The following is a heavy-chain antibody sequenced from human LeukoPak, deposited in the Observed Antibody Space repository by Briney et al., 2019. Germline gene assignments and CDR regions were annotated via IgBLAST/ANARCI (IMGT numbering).Heavy chain of an antibody. D-gene: IGHD4-11*01. CDR2: IIPILGIA. J-gene: IGHJ4*02. CDR3: ARWTTTYLDY. V-gene: IGHV1-69*04. Sequence: SVKVSCKASGGTFSSYAISWVRQAPGQGLEWMGRIIPILGIANYAQKFQGRVTITADKSTSTAYMELSSLRSEDSAVYYCARWTTTYLDYWGQGTLVTVSS. CDR1: GGTFSSYA.